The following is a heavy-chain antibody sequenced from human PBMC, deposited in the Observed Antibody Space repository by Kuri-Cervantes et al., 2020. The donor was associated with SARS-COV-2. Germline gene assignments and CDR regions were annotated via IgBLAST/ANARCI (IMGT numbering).Heavy chain of an antibody. Sequence: GGSLRLSCAASGFTFSSYSMNWVRQAPGKGLEWVSYISSSSSTIYYADSVKGRFTISRDNAKNSLYLQMNSLRAEDTAVYYCARDSVAPHPYYYYGMDVWGQGTTVTVSS. J-gene: IGHJ6*02. D-gene: IGHD2-15*01. CDR3: ARDSVAPHPYYYYGMDV. V-gene: IGHV3-48*01. CDR1: GFTFSSYS. CDR2: ISSSSSTI.